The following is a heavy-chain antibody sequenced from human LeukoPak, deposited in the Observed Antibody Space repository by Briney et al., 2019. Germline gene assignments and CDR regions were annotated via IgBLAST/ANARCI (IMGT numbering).Heavy chain of an antibody. D-gene: IGHD6-13*01. CDR2: IYYSGST. Sequence: SETLSLTCTVSGGSISTYYWSWIRQPPGKGLEWIGYIYYSGSTNYNPSLKSRVTISVDTSKNQFSLKLSSVTAADTALYYCARRLEAAAGIREIYYFDYWGQGTLVTVSS. CDR3: ARRLEAAAGIREIYYFDY. J-gene: IGHJ4*02. V-gene: IGHV4-59*01. CDR1: GGSISTYY.